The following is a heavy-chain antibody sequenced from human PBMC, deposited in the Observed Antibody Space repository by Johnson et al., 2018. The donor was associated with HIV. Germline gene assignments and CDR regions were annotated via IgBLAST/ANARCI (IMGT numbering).Heavy chain of an antibody. Sequence: VQLVESGGGLVQFGRSLRLSSAASGFMFDDYAMDWVRQAPGKGLEWVSGITWNSGSIGYADSVKGRFTISRDNSKNTLYLQMNSLRAEDTAVYYCAKDGLWMAFDIWGQGTMVTVSS. D-gene: IGHD3-3*01. CDR2: ITWNSGSI. J-gene: IGHJ3*02. CDR1: GFMFDDYA. V-gene: IGHV3-9*01. CDR3: AKDGLWMAFDI.